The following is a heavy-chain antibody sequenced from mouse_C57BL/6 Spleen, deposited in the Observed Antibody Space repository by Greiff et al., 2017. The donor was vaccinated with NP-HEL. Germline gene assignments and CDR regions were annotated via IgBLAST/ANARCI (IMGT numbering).Heavy chain of an antibody. CDR1: GYTFTSYW. CDR2: IDPSDSYT. D-gene: IGHD1-1*01. J-gene: IGHJ4*01. V-gene: IGHV1-50*01. CDR3: ARGPHYGSSLYAMDY. Sequence: QVQLQQPGAELVKPGASVKLSCKASGYTFTSYWMQWVKQRPGQGLEWIGEIDPSDSYTNYNQKFKGKATLTVDTSSSTDYMQLSSLTSEDSAVYYCARGPHYGSSLYAMDYWGQGTSVTVSS.